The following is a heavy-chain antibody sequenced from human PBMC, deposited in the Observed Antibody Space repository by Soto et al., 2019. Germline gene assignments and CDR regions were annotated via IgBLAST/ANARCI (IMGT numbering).Heavy chain of an antibody. Sequence: ASETPSPTFPVSGDSTSDYYWSWVPQSPGKGLEWIGYIYNSGSTNDNPSLKSRVTISMDTSKSQFSLKLSSVTAADTAVYYCARADYGDYVWLFDYWGQGTLVTVSS. J-gene: IGHJ4*02. CDR1: GDSTSDYY. D-gene: IGHD4-17*01. V-gene: IGHV4-59*01. CDR3: ARADYGDYVWLFDY. CDR2: IYNSGST.